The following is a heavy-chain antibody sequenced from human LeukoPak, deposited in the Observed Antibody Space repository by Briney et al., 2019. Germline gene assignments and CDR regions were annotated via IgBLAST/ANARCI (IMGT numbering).Heavy chain of an antibody. CDR1: GFTFSNYE. V-gene: IGHV3-48*03. J-gene: IGHJ4*02. CDR3: ARGRANLH. CDR2: ISSSGNTI. Sequence: GSLRLSCAASGFTFSNYEMNWVRQAPGKGPEWVSHISSSGNTIYYADSVKGRFTISRDNAKNSLYLQMNSLRAEDTAVYYCARGRANLHWGQGTLVTVSS.